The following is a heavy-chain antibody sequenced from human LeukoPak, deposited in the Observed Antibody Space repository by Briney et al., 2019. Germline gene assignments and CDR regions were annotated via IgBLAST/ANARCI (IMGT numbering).Heavy chain of an antibody. D-gene: IGHD3-22*01. V-gene: IGHV3-23*01. CDR2: VSGSGGST. CDR1: GFTFSSYA. Sequence: GGSLRLSCAASGFTFSSYAMSWVRQAPGKGLEWVSAVSGSGGSTYYADSVKGQFTISRDNSKNTLYLQMSSLRAEDTAVYCCAKDQGYYDSSRIVWGQGTLVTVSS. J-gene: IGHJ4*02. CDR3: AKDQGYYDSSRIV.